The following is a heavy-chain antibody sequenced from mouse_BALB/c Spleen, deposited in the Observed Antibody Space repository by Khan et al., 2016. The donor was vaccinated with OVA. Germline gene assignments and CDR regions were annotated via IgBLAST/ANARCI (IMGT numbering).Heavy chain of an antibody. D-gene: IGHD2-3*01. CDR1: GFTFTDYY. CDR3: AREGDDGGLAY. Sequence: EVELVESGGGFMQPGGSLKLSCATSGFTFTDYYMYWVRQTPEKRLEWVAHISNRGTTTYYSDTIRGRFTISRDNAKNTLYLQMSRLKSADTAIYYCAREGDDGGLAYWGQGTLVTVSA. J-gene: IGHJ3*01. V-gene: IGHV5-12*02. CDR2: ISNRGTTT.